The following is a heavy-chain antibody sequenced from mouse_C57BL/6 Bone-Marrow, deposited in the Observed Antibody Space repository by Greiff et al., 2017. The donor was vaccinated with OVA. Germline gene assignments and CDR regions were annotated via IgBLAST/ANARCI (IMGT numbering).Heavy chain of an antibody. V-gene: IGHV5-9*01. J-gene: IGHJ2*01. CDR1: GFTFSSYT. Sequence: EVKLEESGGGLVKPGGSLKLSCAASGFTFSSYTMSWVRQTPEKRLEWVATISGGGGNTYYPDSVKGRFTISRDNAKNTLYLQMSSLRSEDTALYYCARHYYYGSTYYFDYWGQGTTLTVSS. CDR3: ARHYYYGSTYYFDY. D-gene: IGHD1-1*01. CDR2: ISGGGGNT.